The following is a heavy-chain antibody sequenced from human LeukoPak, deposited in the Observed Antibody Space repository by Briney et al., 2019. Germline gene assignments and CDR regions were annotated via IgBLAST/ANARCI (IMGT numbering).Heavy chain of an antibody. J-gene: IGHJ4*02. V-gene: IGHV1-2*02. CDR2: INPNSGGT. Sequence: GASVKVSCKASGYTFTGYYMHWVRQAPGQGLEWMGWINPNSGGTNYAQKFQGRVTMTRDTSISTAYMELSRLRSDDTAVYYCARDHDILTGTFDYWGQGTLATVSS. CDR1: GYTFTGYY. CDR3: ARDHDILTGTFDY. D-gene: IGHD3-9*01.